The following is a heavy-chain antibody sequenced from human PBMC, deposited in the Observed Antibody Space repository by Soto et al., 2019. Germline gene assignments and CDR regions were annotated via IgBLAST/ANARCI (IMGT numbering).Heavy chain of an antibody. J-gene: IGHJ2*01. D-gene: IGHD5-12*01. CDR3: ARVGEMATLGWYFDL. Sequence: QVQLVESGGGVVQPGRSLRLSCAASGFTFSSYAMHWVRQAPGKGLEWVAVISYDGSNKYYADSVKGRFTVSRDNPKNTLYLQMNSLRAEETAVYYCARVGEMATLGWYFDLWGRGTLVTASS. CDR2: ISYDGSNK. CDR1: GFTFSSYA. V-gene: IGHV3-30-3*01.